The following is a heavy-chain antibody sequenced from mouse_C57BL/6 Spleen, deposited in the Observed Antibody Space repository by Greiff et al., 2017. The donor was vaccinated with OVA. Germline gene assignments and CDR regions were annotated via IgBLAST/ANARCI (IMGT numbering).Heavy chain of an antibody. CDR3: ARNYGSSGWYFDV. Sequence: VQLQQSGPELVKPGASVKIPCKASGYTFTDYNMDWVKQSHGKSLEWIGDINPNSGGTIYNQKFKGKATLTVAKSSSTAYMELRSLTSEDTAVYYCARNYGSSGWYFDVWGTGTTVTVSS. D-gene: IGHD1-1*01. J-gene: IGHJ1*03. CDR2: INPNSGGT. CDR1: GYTFTDYN. V-gene: IGHV1-18*01.